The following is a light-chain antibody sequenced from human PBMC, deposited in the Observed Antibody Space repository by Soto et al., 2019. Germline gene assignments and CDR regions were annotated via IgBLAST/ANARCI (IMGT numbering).Light chain of an antibody. J-gene: IGKJ5*01. V-gene: IGKV3-20*01. CDR1: QSVSNNY. CDR3: QQYGSSSEIT. Sequence: EIVMTQSPATLSVSPGEGATLSCRASQSVSNNYLAWYQQKPGQAPRLLIYGASSRATGFPDRFSGSGSGTDFTLTISGLEPEDSAVYYCQQYGSSSEITFGQGTRLEIK. CDR2: GAS.